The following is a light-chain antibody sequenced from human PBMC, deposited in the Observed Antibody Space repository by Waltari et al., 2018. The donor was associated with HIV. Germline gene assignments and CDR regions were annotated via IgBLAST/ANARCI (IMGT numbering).Light chain of an antibody. V-gene: IGKV4-1*01. CDR2: WAS. Sequence: DVVMTQSPDSLTVSVGERATLNCKSSQSLLYGSNNKNYLAWYQQRPGHRPKLLIYWASTRQSGVTDRCSGSGSGTDFSLTISSLQAEDVAVYYCQQYYLVPYTFGQGTKLEIK. CDR3: QQYYLVPYT. CDR1: QSLLYGSNNKNY. J-gene: IGKJ2*01.